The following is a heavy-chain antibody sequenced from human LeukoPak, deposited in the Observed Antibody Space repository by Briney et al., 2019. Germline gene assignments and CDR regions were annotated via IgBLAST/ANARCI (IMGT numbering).Heavy chain of an antibody. Sequence: GGSLRLSCAASGFTFSSYGMHWVRQAPGKGLEWVAVIWYDGSNKYYADSVKGRFTISRDNAKNSLYLQMNSLRAEDTAVYYCARDSSKGMSWGQGTLVTVSS. V-gene: IGHV3-33*01. D-gene: IGHD3-10*01. J-gene: IGHJ5*02. CDR3: ARDSSKGMS. CDR1: GFTFSSYG. CDR2: IWYDGSNK.